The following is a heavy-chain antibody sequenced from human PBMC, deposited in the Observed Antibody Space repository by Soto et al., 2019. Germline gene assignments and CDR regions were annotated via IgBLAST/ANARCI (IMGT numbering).Heavy chain of an antibody. Sequence: SVKVSCKASGGTFSSYAISWVRQAPGQGLEWMGGIIPIFGTANYAQKFQGRVTITADESTSTAYMELSSPRSEDTAVYYCAREDIVVVPAARGGYYYGMDVRGQATTVPVSS. CDR3: AREDIVVVPAARGGYYYGMDV. CDR1: GGTFSSYA. D-gene: IGHD2-2*01. CDR2: IIPIFGTA. J-gene: IGHJ6*02. V-gene: IGHV1-69*01.